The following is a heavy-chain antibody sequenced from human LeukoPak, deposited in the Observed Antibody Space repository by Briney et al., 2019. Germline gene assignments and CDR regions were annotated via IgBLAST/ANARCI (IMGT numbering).Heavy chain of an antibody. D-gene: IGHD4-17*01. CDR2: IRSNGGST. Sequence: GGSLRLSCAASGFTFSSYAMHWARQAPGKGREYVSAIRSNGGSTYYANSVKGRFTISRDNSKNTLYLQMGSLRAEDMAVYYCARGGPYGDYVPDFADYWGQGTLVTVSS. CDR3: ARGGPYGDYVPDFADY. V-gene: IGHV3-64*01. J-gene: IGHJ4*02. CDR1: GFTFSSYA.